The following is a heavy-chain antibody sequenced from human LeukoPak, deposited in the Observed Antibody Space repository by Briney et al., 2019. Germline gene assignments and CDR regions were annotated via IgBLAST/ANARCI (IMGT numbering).Heavy chain of an antibody. CDR2: IYASGSA. V-gene: IGHV4-4*07. J-gene: IGHJ4*02. Sequence: SETLSLTCSVSGDSISTYYWSWIRHPAGKRLEWVGRIYASGSAEYNPSLKSRVSMSIDTSKYHFSLDLTSVTAADTAVYFCARGYVHGDYWGQGILVIVSS. D-gene: IGHD3-16*01. CDR3: ARGYVHGDY. CDR1: GDSISTYY.